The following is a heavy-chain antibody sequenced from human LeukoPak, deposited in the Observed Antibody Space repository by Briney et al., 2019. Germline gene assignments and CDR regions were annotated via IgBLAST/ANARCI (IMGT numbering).Heavy chain of an antibody. CDR1: GFTFSSYS. D-gene: IGHD5-18*01. V-gene: IGHV3-21*01. CDR3: AREFKSGYGMWA. Sequence: GGSLRHSCTASGFTFSSYSMNWVRQAPGKGLEWVSSITSSSDYIYYADSVKGRFTISRDNAENSLHLQMNSLRADDTAVYYCAREFKSGYGMWAWGQGTLVTVSS. J-gene: IGHJ5*02. CDR2: ITSSSDYI.